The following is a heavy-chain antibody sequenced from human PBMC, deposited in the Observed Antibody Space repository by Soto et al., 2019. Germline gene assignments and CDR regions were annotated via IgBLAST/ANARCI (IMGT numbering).Heavy chain of an antibody. CDR1: GGSFNSYA. CDR3: ARSVAAAGTGTLGYYYYGMDV. CDR2: IIPIFGTA. Sequence: SAEVCCEECGGSFNSYAISWARQDKKKGLEWMGGIIPIFGTANYAQKFQGRVTITADESTSTAYMELSSLRSEDTAVYYCARSVAAAGTGTLGYYYYGMDVWGQGTTVTVSS. V-gene: IGHV1-69*01. D-gene: IGHD6-13*01. J-gene: IGHJ6*02.